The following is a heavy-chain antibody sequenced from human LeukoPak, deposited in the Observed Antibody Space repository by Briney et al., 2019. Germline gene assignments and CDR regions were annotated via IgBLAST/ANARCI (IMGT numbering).Heavy chain of an antibody. J-gene: IGHJ4*02. D-gene: IGHD1-14*01. Sequence: PGGSLRLSCAASGFTFRSYGMHWVRQSPGKGLEWEAIIWFDGSNKYYAESVKGRFTISRDNSMNTLYLQMNSLRAEDTAVYYCAREGGTYPYDFDYWGQGTLVTVSS. CDR1: GFTFRSYG. CDR2: IWFDGSNK. V-gene: IGHV3-33*01. CDR3: AREGGTYPYDFDY.